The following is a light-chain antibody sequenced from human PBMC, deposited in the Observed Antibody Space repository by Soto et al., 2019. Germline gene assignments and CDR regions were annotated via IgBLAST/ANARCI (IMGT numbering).Light chain of an antibody. CDR3: QQYGSSPLT. V-gene: IGKV3-20*01. CDR2: GAS. Sequence: EIGLTRSPGTLSLSPGERATLSCRASQSVSGSYVAWYQQKPGQAPRLLIYGASGRATGIPDRFSGSGSGTDFTLTISRLEPEDLAVYYCQQYGSSPLTSGGGTKVDIK. J-gene: IGKJ4*01. CDR1: QSVSGSY.